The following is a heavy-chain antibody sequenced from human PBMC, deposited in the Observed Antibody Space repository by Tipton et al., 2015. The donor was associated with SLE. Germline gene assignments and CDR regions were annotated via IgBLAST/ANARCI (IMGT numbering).Heavy chain of an antibody. CDR1: GYTSTSYD. D-gene: IGHD1-14*01. CDR2: MNPNSGNT. V-gene: IGHV1-8*01. Sequence: QSGPEVKKPGASVKVSCKASGYTSTSYDINWVRQATVQGLEWMGWMNPNSGNTGDAQKFQGRVTMTRNTSISTAYMELSSLRSEHTAVYCCARVGYCGNHGGAFVLWGRGTLVTVSS. CDR3: ARVGYCGNHGGAFVL. J-gene: IGHJ2*01.